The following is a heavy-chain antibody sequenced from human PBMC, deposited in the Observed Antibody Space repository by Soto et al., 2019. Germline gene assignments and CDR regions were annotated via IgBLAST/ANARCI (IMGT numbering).Heavy chain of an antibody. J-gene: IGHJ4*02. D-gene: IGHD6-19*01. Sequence: QVQPVQSGAEVKKPGASVKVSCKASGYTFTSYYMHWVRQAPGQGLEWVGIINPSGGSTSYAQKFQGGVTMTTDKCTSTGYMDLRSRRSEDLAVYYCARVGRFRRRIALAGTASAYGYWGQGSLVTVSS. CDR1: GYTFTSYY. V-gene: IGHV1-46*03. CDR3: ARVGRFRRRIALAGTASAYGY. CDR2: INPSGGST.